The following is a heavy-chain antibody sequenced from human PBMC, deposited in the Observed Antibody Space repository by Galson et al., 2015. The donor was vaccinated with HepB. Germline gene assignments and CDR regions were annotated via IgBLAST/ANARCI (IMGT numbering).Heavy chain of an antibody. Sequence: SVKVSCKASGYTFTSYGISWVRQAPGQGLEWMGWISAYNGNTNYAQKLQGRVTMTTDTSTSTAYMELRSLRSDDTAVYYCARFPSIVVVVAATPRWFDPWGQGTLVTVSS. CDR1: GYTFTSYG. D-gene: IGHD2-15*01. CDR2: ISAYNGNT. J-gene: IGHJ5*02. CDR3: ARFPSIVVVVAATPRWFDP. V-gene: IGHV1-18*01.